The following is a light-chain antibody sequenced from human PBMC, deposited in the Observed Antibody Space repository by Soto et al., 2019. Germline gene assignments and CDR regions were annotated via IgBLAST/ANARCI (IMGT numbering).Light chain of an antibody. CDR2: DVT. Sequence: ALTQPRSVSGSPGQSVTISCTGTSSDVGGYNYVSCYQHHPGKAPKLIVYDVTQRPSGIPDRFSGSKSGNTASLTISGLQPDDEADYHCCSYADNYFDVFGSGTKVTVL. CDR3: CSYADNYFDV. V-gene: IGLV2-11*01. J-gene: IGLJ1*01. CDR1: SSDVGGYNY.